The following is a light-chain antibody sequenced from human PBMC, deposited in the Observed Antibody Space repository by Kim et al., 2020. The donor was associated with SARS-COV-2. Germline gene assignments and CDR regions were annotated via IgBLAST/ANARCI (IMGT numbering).Light chain of an antibody. CDR3: QAWDSSTGVV. Sequence: VSPGQTASITCSGDKLGEKYACWYQQKPGQSPVLVIYQDSKRPSGIPERFSGSNSGNTATLTISGTQAMDEADYYCQAWDSSTGVVFGGGTQLTVL. J-gene: IGLJ2*01. CDR1: KLGEKY. CDR2: QDS. V-gene: IGLV3-1*01.